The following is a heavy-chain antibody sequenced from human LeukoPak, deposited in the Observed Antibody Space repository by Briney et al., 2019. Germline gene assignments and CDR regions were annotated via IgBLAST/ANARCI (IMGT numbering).Heavy chain of an antibody. Sequence: GGSLRLSCAASGFTFSSYGMHWVRQAPGKGLEWVAVISYDGSNKYYADSVKGRFTISRDNSKNTLYLQMNSLRAEDTAVYYCARFGDIAARSYYYYYMDVWGKGTTVTVSS. V-gene: IGHV3-30*03. J-gene: IGHJ6*03. CDR1: GFTFSSYG. CDR3: ARFGDIAARSYYYYYMDV. CDR2: ISYDGSNK. D-gene: IGHD6-6*01.